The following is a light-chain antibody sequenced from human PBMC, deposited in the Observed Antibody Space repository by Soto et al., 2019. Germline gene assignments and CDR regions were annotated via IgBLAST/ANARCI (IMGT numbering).Light chain of an antibody. J-gene: IGKJ4*01. V-gene: IGKV3D-15*01. CDR3: QQYYRTPVT. CDR1: QGIGST. Sequence: EIVLTQAPATLSVSPGERATLSCRASQGIGSTLAWYQQKPGQAPRLLIYDASNRATGIPARFRGSGSGTDFTLTISSLQAEDVAVYYCQQYYRTPVTFGGGTKVDI. CDR2: DAS.